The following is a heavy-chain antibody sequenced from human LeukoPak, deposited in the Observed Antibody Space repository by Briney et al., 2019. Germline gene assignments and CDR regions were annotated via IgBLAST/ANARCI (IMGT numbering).Heavy chain of an antibody. V-gene: IGHV3-13*01. CDR1: GFTFSSYD. D-gene: IGHD3-10*01. CDR3: ARADGLGSYSN. Sequence: PGGSLRLSCAASGFTFSSYDMHWVRQATGKGLEWVSAIGTAGDTYYPGSVKGRFTISRENAKNSLYLQMNSLRAGDTAVYYCARADGLGSYSNWGQGTLVTVSS. J-gene: IGHJ4*02. CDR2: IGTAGDT.